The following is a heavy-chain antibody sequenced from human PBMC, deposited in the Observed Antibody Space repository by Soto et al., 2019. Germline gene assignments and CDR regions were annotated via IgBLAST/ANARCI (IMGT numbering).Heavy chain of an antibody. CDR3: ASLTVLLHWFDP. D-gene: IGHD3-10*01. J-gene: IGHJ5*02. Sequence: PSETLSLTCTVSGASISSGGYYWSWIRQHPGKGLEWIGYIYYSGSTCYNPSLKSRVTISVDTSKNQFSLKLSSVTAADTAVYYCASLTVLLHWFDPWGQGTLVTVSS. CDR1: GASISSGGYY. V-gene: IGHV4-31*03. CDR2: IYYSGST.